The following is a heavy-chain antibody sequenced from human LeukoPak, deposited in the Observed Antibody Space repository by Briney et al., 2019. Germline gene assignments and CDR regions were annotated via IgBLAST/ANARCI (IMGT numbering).Heavy chain of an antibody. CDR1: GYTFTGYY. V-gene: IGHV1-2*02. J-gene: IGHJ4*02. Sequence: GASVKVSCKASGYTFTGYYMHWVRQAPGQGLEWMGWINPNSGGTNYAQKFQGRVTMTRDTSISTAYMELSRLRSDDTAVYYCARIHGYSTGWYYFDYWGQGTLVTVSS. CDR3: ARIHGYSTGWYYFDY. CDR2: INPNSGGT. D-gene: IGHD6-19*01.